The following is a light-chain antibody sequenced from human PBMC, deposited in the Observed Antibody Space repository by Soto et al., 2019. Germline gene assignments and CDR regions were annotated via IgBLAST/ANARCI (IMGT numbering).Light chain of an antibody. CDR3: QQYNTYPWT. CDR1: QSLSSW. Sequence: DIQMTQSPSTLSASVGDRVTITCRASQSLSSWLAWYQQQPGKAPKLLIYKASSLESGVPSRFSGSGSVTEFTLTISSLQPDDFATYYCQQYNTYPWTFGQGTKVEIK. J-gene: IGKJ1*01. CDR2: KAS. V-gene: IGKV1-5*03.